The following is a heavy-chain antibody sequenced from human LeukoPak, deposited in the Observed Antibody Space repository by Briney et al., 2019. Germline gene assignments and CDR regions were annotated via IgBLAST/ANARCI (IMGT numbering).Heavy chain of an antibody. V-gene: IGHV4-4*07. CDR1: GGSISSYY. CDR2: IYTSGSP. J-gene: IGHJ6*03. CDR3: AREGRHDFWSGYYKYYYYYMDV. Sequence: SETLSLTCTVSGGSISSYYWIWIRQPAGKGLEWIGRIYTSGSPNYNPSLKSRVTMSVDTSKNQFSLKLSSVTAAATAVYYCAREGRHDFWSGYYKYYYYYMDVWGKGTTVTVSS. D-gene: IGHD3-3*01.